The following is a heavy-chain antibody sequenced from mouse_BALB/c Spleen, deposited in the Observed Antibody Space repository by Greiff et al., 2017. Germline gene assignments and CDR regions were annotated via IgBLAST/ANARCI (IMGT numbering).Heavy chain of an antibody. D-gene: IGHD1-1*01. CDR3: ARDYGSVYAMDY. J-gene: IGHJ4*01. V-gene: IGHV1S137*01. CDR2: ISTYYGDA. Sequence: QVQLQQSGAELVRPGVSVKISCKGSGYTFTDYAMHWVKQSHAKSLEWIGVISTYYGDASYNQKFKGKATMTVDKSSSTAYMELARLTSEDSAIYYCARDYGSVYAMDYWGQGTSVTVSS. CDR1: GYTFTDYA.